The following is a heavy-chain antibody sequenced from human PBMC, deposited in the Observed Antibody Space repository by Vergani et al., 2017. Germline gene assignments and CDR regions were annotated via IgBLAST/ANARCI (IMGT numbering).Heavy chain of an antibody. Sequence: EVQLLESGGGLVQPGGSLSLSCAASGFPFRSYAMSWVRQAPGKGLEWVSAISGSGGSTYYADSVKGRFTISRDNSKNTLYLQMNSLRAEDTAVYYCAKGRGVIEAFDIWGQGTMVTVSS. V-gene: IGHV3-23*01. D-gene: IGHD3-10*01. J-gene: IGHJ3*02. CDR3: AKGRGVIEAFDI. CDR2: ISGSGGST. CDR1: GFPFRSYA.